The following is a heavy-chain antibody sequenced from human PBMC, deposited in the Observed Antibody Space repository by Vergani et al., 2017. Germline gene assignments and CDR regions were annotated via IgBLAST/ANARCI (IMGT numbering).Heavy chain of an antibody. CDR1: GGSISSSNW. D-gene: IGHD1-20*01. V-gene: IGHV4-4*02. CDR3: ARFLTGTTIYYYYGMDV. Sequence: QVQLQQWGAGLVKPSGTLSLTCAVSGGSISSSNWWSWVRQPPGKGLEWIGEIYHSGSTNYNPSLKSRVTISVDKSKNQFSLKLSSVTAADTAVYYCARFLTGTTIYYYYGMDVWGQGTTVTVSS. CDR2: IYHSGST. J-gene: IGHJ6*02.